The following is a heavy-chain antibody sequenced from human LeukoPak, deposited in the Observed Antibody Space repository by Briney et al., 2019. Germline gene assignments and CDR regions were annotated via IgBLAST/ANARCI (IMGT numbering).Heavy chain of an antibody. D-gene: IGHD3-10*01. CDR2: IYTSGST. Sequence: SETLSLTCTVSGGSISSGSHYWSWIRQPAGKGLEWIGRIYTSGSTNYNPSLKSRVTISVDTSKNQFSLKLSSVTAADTAVYYCARVDYYGSGSYYNVVRYYYYYMDVWGKGTTVTISS. J-gene: IGHJ6*03. CDR1: GGSISSGSHY. CDR3: ARVDYYGSGSYYNVVRYYYYYMDV. V-gene: IGHV4-61*02.